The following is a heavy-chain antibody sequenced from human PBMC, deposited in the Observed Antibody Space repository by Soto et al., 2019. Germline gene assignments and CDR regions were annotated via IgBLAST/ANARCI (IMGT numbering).Heavy chain of an antibody. CDR2: ISSSSSTI. CDR3: ARETGYSSSQTHFDY. J-gene: IGHJ4*02. Sequence: GGSLRLSCAASGFTFSSYSMNWVRQAPGKGLEWVSYISSSSSTIYYADSVKGRFTISRDNAKNSLYLQMNSLRAEDTAVYYCARETGYSSSQTHFDYWGQGTLVTVSS. CDR1: GFTFSSYS. D-gene: IGHD6-13*01. V-gene: IGHV3-48*01.